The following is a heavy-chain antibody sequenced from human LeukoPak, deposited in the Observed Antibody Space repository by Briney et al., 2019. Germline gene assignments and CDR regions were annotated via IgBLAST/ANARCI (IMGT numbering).Heavy chain of an antibody. CDR1: GFTFSSYG. J-gene: IGHJ4*02. CDR2: ITGHGGSA. D-gene: IGHD2-21*02. Sequence: GGSLRLSCSASGFTFSSYGIHWVRQAPGKGLEYVSTITGHGGSAYYADSVKGRFTISRDNSKNTLYLQMSSLRPEDTAVYYCARETYCGGDCYVQYYFDYWGQGTLVTVSS. V-gene: IGHV3-64D*09. CDR3: ARETYCGGDCYVQYYFDY.